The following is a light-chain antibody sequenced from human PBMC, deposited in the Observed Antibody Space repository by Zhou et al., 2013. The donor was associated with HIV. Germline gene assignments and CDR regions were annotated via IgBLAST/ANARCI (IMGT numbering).Light chain of an antibody. Sequence: DIQMTQSPSSLSASVGDRVTITCRASQGISNFLAWYQLKPGKVPQLLIYAASTLQSGVPPRFRGSGSGTDFSLTINTLQPEDFATYYCQEYNSAPQAFGGGTKVEIK. J-gene: IGKJ4*01. CDR2: AAS. V-gene: IGKV1-27*01. CDR3: QEYNSAPQA. CDR1: QGISNF.